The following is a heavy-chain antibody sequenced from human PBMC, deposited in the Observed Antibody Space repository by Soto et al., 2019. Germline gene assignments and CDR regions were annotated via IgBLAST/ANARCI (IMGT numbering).Heavy chain of an antibody. Sequence: QITLKESGPTLVKPTQTLTLTCTFSGFSLSTRGVGVGWIRQPPGKALEWLVFIYWDDDKRYSPSLKSRLAITKDTSKNQVVLTMTNMDPVDTATYYCAHSSRQLVRLDYWGQGTLVTVSS. CDR3: AHSSRQLVRLDY. J-gene: IGHJ4*02. CDR1: GFSLSTRGVG. V-gene: IGHV2-5*02. D-gene: IGHD6-13*01. CDR2: IYWDDDK.